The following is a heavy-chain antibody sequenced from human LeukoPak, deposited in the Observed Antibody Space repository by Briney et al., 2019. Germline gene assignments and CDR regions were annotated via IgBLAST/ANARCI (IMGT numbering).Heavy chain of an antibody. J-gene: IGHJ4*02. CDR1: GSTFFSYY. Sequence: ASVNVSCKASGSTFFSYYVHWLRQAPGQGLEWMGIINPSGGSTTYAQKCQGRVTMTRDASTSTVYMELSSLRSEDTAVYFCASISMVRGVPYWGQGTLVTVAA. CDR3: ASISMVRGVPY. D-gene: IGHD3-10*01. V-gene: IGHV1-46*01. CDR2: INPSGGST.